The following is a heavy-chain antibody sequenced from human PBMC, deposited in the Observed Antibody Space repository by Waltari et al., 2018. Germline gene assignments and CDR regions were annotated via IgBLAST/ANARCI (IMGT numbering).Heavy chain of an antibody. CDR3: AKAVIYYYYGMDV. V-gene: IGHV3-23*01. CDR1: GFTFSSYA. Sequence: EVQLLESGGGLVQPGGSLRLSCAASGFTFSSYAMSWVRQAPGKGLEWVSAISGRGGSTHYADSVKGRFTISRDNSKNTLYLQINSLRAEDTAVYYCAKAVIYYYYGMDVWGQGTTVTVSS. CDR2: ISGRGGST. J-gene: IGHJ6*02.